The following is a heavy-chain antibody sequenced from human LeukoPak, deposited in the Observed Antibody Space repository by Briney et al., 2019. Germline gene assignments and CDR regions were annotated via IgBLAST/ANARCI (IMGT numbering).Heavy chain of an antibody. CDR1: GYTFNNYL. CDR3: ARGGSYSWFDS. J-gene: IGHJ5*01. Sequence: GGSLRLSCAASGYTFNNYLMNWVRQAPGKGLKWVAAIKQDGSEKYYVDSVKGRFTISRDNAKNSLYLQMNSLRAEDTAVYYCARGGSYSWFDSWGQGTPVTVSS. V-gene: IGHV3-7*01. CDR2: IKQDGSEK.